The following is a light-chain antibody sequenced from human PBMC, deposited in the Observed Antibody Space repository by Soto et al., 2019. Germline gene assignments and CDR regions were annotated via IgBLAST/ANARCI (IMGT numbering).Light chain of an antibody. CDR1: SSDVGDFDC. CDR2: EVS. Sequence: QSALTQPASVSGSPGQSITISCTGTSSDVGDFDCVSWYQQHPGKAPKLMIYEVSDRPSGVSNRFSGSKSGDTASLTISGLQAEDEVDYYCSSYTSSSTLVFGGGTKVTVL. J-gene: IGLJ2*01. V-gene: IGLV2-14*01. CDR3: SSYTSSSTLV.